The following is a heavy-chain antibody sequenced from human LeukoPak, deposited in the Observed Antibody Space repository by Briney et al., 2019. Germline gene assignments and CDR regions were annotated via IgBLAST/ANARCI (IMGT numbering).Heavy chain of an antibody. D-gene: IGHD1-7*01. CDR1: GYTLTSYG. CDR2: ISAYNGNT. Sequence: ASVKVSCKASGYTLTSYGISWVRQAPGQGLEWMGWISAYNGNTNYAQKLQGRVTTTTDTSTSTAYMELRSLRSDDTAVYYCARVGTYPGGDWFDPWGQGTLVTVSS. J-gene: IGHJ5*02. CDR3: ARVGTYPGGDWFDP. V-gene: IGHV1-18*01.